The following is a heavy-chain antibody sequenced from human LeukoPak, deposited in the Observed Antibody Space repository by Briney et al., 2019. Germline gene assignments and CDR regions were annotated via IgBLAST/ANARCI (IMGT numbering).Heavy chain of an antibody. J-gene: IGHJ6*02. CDR2: IIPIFGTA. CDR1: GGTFSSYA. CDR3: ARGVEYGMDV. V-gene: IGHV1-69*05. Sequence: SVKVSCKASGGTFSSYAISWVRQAPGQGLEWMGGIIPIFGTANYAQKLQGRVTMTTDTSTSTAYMELRSLRSDDTAVYYCARGVEYGMDVWGQGTTVTVSS.